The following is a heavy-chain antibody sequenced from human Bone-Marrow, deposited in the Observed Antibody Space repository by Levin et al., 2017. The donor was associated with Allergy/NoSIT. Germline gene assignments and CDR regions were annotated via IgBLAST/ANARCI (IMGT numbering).Heavy chain of an antibody. CDR1: GFTFSYYA. J-gene: IGHJ4*02. CDR2: ISSGGDST. D-gene: IGHD5-18*01. Sequence: GGSLRLSCEASGFTFSYYAMTWVRQAPGKGLEWVSGISSGGDSTYYAHSVKGRFTVSRDNSMNTLFLQMNSLGAEDTAKYFCAKGVGDSGDTAIRQVDYWGQGTLVAVSS. V-gene: IGHV3-23*01. CDR3: AKGVGDSGDTAIRQVDY.